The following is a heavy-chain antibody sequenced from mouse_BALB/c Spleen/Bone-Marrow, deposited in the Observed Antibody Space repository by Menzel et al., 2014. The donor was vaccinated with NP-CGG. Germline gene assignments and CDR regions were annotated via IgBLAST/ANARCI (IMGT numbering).Heavy chain of an antibody. V-gene: IGHV5-12-2*01. CDR2: ISNSGGSI. CDR1: GFTFSSYT. Sequence: EVQLQQSGGGLVQPGGSLELSCAASGFTFSSYTMSWVRQTPEKRLEWVAYISNSGGSIYYPDTVKGRFTISRDNAKNTLYLQMSSLKSEDTAMYYCARLPFDYWGQGTTLTVSS. CDR3: ARLPFDY. J-gene: IGHJ2*01.